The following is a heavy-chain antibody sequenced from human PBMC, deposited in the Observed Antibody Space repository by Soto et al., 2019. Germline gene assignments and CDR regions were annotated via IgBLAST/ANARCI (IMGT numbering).Heavy chain of an antibody. CDR3: ARGDWTYYYDSSGYYVPFDY. CDR1: GYTFTSYD. J-gene: IGHJ4*02. Sequence: GASVKVSCKASGYTFTSYDINWVRQATGQGLEWMGWMNPNSRNTGYAQKFQGRVTMTRNTSISTAYMELSSLRSEDTAVYYCARGDWTYYYDSSGYYVPFDYWGQGTLVTVSS. D-gene: IGHD3-22*01. V-gene: IGHV1-8*01. CDR2: MNPNSRNT.